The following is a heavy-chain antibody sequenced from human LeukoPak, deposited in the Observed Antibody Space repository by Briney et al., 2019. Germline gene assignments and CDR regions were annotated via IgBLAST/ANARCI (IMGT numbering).Heavy chain of an antibody. J-gene: IGHJ4*02. CDR3: AKISWDSGGDREKF. V-gene: IGHV3-23*01. D-gene: IGHD2-21*02. CDR2: ISFSAGTT. CDR1: EITLSSYG. Sequence: GGSLRLSCAASEITLSSYGVSWVRQAPGKGLEWLSAISFSAGTTYYAGSVRGRFTISRDNSKNTMYLQLNSLRAEDTAVYYCAKISWDSGGDREKFWGQGTLVTVSS.